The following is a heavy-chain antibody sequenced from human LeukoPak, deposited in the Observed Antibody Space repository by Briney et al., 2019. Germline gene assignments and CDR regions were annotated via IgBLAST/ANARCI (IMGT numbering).Heavy chain of an antibody. J-gene: IGHJ4*02. CDR1: GDYW. CDR3: AGSSGWARYFDY. Sequence: PGGSLRLSCAASGDYWMSWVRQPPGKGLEWVANIKQDGSAEYYVDSVKGRFTISRDNAKNSLYLQMNSLRAEDTAVYYCAGSSGWARYFDYWGQGTLVSVSS. V-gene: IGHV3-7*05. CDR2: IKQDGSAE. D-gene: IGHD6-19*01.